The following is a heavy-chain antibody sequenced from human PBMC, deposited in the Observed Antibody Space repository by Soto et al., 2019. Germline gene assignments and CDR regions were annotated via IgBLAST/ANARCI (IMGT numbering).Heavy chain of an antibody. D-gene: IGHD1-1*01. CDR3: GRRTGGNFFDY. Sequence: GESLKISCKGSGFGLTSYWIAWVRQMPGKGLEWMGAIYPADSDTRYSPSFQGQVTISADKSTSTAYLQWSSLKPSDNAIYYCGRRTGGNFFDYWGQGTQVTVSS. CDR2: IYPADSDT. J-gene: IGHJ4*02. V-gene: IGHV5-51*01. CDR1: GFGLTSYW.